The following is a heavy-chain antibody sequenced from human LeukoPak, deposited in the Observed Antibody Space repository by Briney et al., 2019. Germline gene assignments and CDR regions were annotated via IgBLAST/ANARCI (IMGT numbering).Heavy chain of an antibody. Sequence: GGSLRLSCEAPGITFSNYGMHWVRRAPGKGLEWVAVIWYDGSNRYYADSVKGRFTISRDNSKNTLYLQMNSLRAEDTAVYYCTSNFDFWGQGTLVTVSS. CDR1: GITFSNYG. CDR3: TSNFDF. CDR2: IWYDGSNR. V-gene: IGHV3-33*01. J-gene: IGHJ4*02.